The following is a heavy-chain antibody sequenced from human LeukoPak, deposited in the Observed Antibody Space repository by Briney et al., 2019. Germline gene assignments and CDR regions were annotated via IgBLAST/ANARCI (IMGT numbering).Heavy chain of an antibody. CDR1: GFTFDDYT. Sequence: GGSLRLSCAASGFTFDDYTMHWVRQAPGKGLEWVSLISWDGGSTYYADSVKGRFTISRDNSKNSLYLQMNSLRTEDTALYYCVKKGYGGNSGGAYFDYWGQGTLVTVSS. J-gene: IGHJ4*02. V-gene: IGHV3-43*01. D-gene: IGHD4-23*01. CDR3: VKKGYGGNSGGAYFDY. CDR2: ISWDGGST.